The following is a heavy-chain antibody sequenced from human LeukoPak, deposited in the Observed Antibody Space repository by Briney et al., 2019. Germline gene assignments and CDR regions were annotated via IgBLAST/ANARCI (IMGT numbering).Heavy chain of an antibody. V-gene: IGHV3-9*01. J-gene: IGHJ3*01. CDR2: ISWNSGGI. CDR1: GFTFDDYA. D-gene: IGHD5-24*01. CDR3: AMKAVPRPRLHDAFDF. Sequence: GGSLRLSCAASGFTFDDYAMHWVRQAPGKGLEWVSGISWNSGGIGYADSVKGRFTISRDNAKNSLCLQMNSLRAEDTAVYYCAMKAVPRPRLHDAFDFWGQGTVVSVSS.